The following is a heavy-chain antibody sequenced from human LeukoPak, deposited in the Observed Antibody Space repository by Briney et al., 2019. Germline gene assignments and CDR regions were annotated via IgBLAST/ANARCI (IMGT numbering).Heavy chain of an antibody. D-gene: IGHD3-22*01. Sequence: HSGGSLRLSCAASGFTFSSYAMSWVRQAPGKGLEWVSAISDSADSTYYADSVKGRFTISGDNSKNTLYLQMNSLRAEDTAVYFCAKDRSHYDSSGDWGQGTLLTVSS. J-gene: IGHJ4*02. CDR2: ISDSADST. V-gene: IGHV3-23*01. CDR3: AKDRSHYDSSGD. CDR1: GFTFSSYA.